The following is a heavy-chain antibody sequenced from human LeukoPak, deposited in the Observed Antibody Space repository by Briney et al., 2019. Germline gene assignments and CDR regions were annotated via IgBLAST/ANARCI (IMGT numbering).Heavy chain of an antibody. CDR2: IDPSDSYT. V-gene: IGHV5-10-1*01. J-gene: IGHJ5*02. Sequence: GESLKISCKGSGSNFTSYWISWVRQVPGKGLEWMGRIDPSDSYTNYSPSFQGHVTISADKSISTAYLQWSSLKASDTAMYYCARLGIAAAENWFDPWGQGTLVTVSS. D-gene: IGHD6-13*01. CDR1: GSNFTSYW. CDR3: ARLGIAAAENWFDP.